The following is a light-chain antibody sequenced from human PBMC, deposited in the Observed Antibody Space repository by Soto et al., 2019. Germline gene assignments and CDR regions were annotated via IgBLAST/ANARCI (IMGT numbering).Light chain of an antibody. CDR1: SGSIASNY. J-gene: IGLJ2*01. CDR3: QSYDSSNLVV. V-gene: IGLV6-57*04. Sequence: NFMLTQPHSVSECPGKTVTISCTRSSGSIASNYVQWYQQRPGSAPTTVIYEDNQRPSGVPDRFSGSIDSSSNSASLTISGLKTEDEADYYCQSYDSSNLVVFGGGTKLTVL. CDR2: EDN.